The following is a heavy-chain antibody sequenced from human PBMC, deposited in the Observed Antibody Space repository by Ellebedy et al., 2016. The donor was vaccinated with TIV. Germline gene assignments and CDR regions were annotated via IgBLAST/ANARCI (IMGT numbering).Heavy chain of an antibody. Sequence: GESLKISCAASGFTFSNAWMNWVRQAPGKGLEWVAVIWYDESNEYYADSVKGRFTISRDNSKNTLYLQMNSLRAEDTAVYYCARKVPAPTTVPPNWYFDLWGRGTLVTVSS. CDR2: IWYDESNE. CDR1: GFTFSNAW. V-gene: IGHV3-33*08. J-gene: IGHJ2*01. D-gene: IGHD4-17*01. CDR3: ARKVPAPTTVPPNWYFDL.